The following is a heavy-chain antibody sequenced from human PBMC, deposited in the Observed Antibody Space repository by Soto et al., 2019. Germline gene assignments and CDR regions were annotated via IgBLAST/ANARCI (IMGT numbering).Heavy chain of an antibody. J-gene: IGHJ5*02. D-gene: IGHD3-10*01. CDR1: GFSVSTSH. V-gene: IGHV3-53*01. CDR2: IYSGGAT. CDR3: ARVGHYDSGSDMLRYNWFDP. Sequence: EVQLVDSGGGLTQPGGSLRLSCAAAGFSVSTSHMNWVRQTPGKGLEWVSVIYSGGATYYAASVKGRFTISRDKSKNTVYLQMNSLRAEDTAVYYCARVGHYDSGSDMLRYNWFDPWGQGTLVTVSS.